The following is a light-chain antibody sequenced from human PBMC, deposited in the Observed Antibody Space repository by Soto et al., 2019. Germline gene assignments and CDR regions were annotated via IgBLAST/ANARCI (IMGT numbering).Light chain of an antibody. CDR2: DPS. J-gene: IGKJ2*01. V-gene: IGKV3-11*01. CDR1: QSVSSH. Sequence: EIVLTQSPATLSLSPGERATLSCGASQSVSSHVAWFQQKPGQAPRLLLYDPSNRATGIPARFSGSGSGTDVTLCISSVEREDFPVYYCHHRRHWQDTVGQETDLEIK. CDR3: HHRRHWQDT.